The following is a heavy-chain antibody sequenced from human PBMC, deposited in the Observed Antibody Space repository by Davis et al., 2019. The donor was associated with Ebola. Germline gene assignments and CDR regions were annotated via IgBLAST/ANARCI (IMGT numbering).Heavy chain of an antibody. CDR3: AREDSGSYPDYNWFDP. Sequence: MPSETLSLTCAVSGGSISSSNWWRWVRQPPGKGLEWIGEIYHSGSTNYNPSLKSRVTISVDKSKNQFSLKLSSVTAADTAVYYCAREDSGSYPDYNWFDPWGQGTLVTVSS. V-gene: IGHV4-4*02. CDR1: GGSISSSNW. D-gene: IGHD1-26*01. CDR2: IYHSGST. J-gene: IGHJ5*02.